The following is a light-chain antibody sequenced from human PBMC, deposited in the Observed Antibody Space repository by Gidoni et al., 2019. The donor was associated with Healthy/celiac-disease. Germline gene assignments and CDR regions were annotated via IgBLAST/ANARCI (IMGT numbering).Light chain of an antibody. CDR1: SSDVGGYNY. CDR2: DVS. Sequence: SPGQSITISCTGTSSDVGGYNYVSWYQQHPGKAPKLMIYDVSNRPSGVSNRFSGSKSGNTASLTIFGLQAEDEADYYCSSYTSSSSVVFGGGTKLTVL. CDR3: SSYTSSSSVV. V-gene: IGLV2-14*04. J-gene: IGLJ2*01.